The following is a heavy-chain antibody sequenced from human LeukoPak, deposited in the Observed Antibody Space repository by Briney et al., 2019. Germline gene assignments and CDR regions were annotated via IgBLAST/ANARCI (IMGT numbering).Heavy chain of an antibody. V-gene: IGHV3-23*01. Sequence: GMSLRLSCAASGVTLSPYGMHWVRQAPGKGLEWVSIITSGVGITYYADSVKGRFTISRDNSRNTLFLQMNSLRAEDTAVYYCAKGDYYDLDYWGQGTLVTVSS. CDR1: GVTLSPYG. J-gene: IGHJ4*02. D-gene: IGHD3-22*01. CDR2: ITSGVGIT. CDR3: AKGDYYDLDY.